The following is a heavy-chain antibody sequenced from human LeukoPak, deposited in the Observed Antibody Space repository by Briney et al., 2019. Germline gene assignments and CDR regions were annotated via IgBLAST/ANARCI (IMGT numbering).Heavy chain of an antibody. CDR2: ITGRGDGT. Sequence: GGSLRLSCAASGFTFNTYTMNWVRQAPGKGLEWVSAITGRGDGTYYAHLVKGRFTISRDNSKNTLYLQMNSLRAEDTAAYYCAKGTERYREVSSFDFWGQGTLVTVSS. CDR3: AKGTERYREVSSFDF. D-gene: IGHD6-19*01. J-gene: IGHJ4*02. V-gene: IGHV3-23*01. CDR1: GFTFNTYT.